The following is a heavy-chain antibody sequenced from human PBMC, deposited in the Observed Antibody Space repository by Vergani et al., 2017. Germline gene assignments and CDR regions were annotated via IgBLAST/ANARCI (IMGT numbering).Heavy chain of an antibody. CDR1: GESIRSGSHY. Sequence: QVQLQQWGAGLSKPSETLSLTCTVSGESIRSGSHYWSWIRQPAGKGPEWIGHIHTGGSTDLNPSFKSRVSISVDTSKSQFSLKLNSVTVADTAVYYCARARPYCTSGSCPAIWGQGTLVTVSS. CDR3: ARARPYCTSGSCPAI. J-gene: IGHJ4*02. D-gene: IGHD2-15*01. V-gene: IGHV4-61*02. CDR2: IHTGGST.